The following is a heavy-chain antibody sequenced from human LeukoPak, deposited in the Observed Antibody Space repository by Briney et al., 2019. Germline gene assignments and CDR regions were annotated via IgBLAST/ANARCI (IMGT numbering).Heavy chain of an antibody. CDR1: GYTFTTYA. J-gene: IGHJ5*02. D-gene: IGHD3-10*01. V-gene: IGHV1-3*01. CDR3: AREATGHCFDP. Sequence: ASVKVSCKASGYTFTTYAMHWVRQAPGQRLQWMGWINAANGNTKYSQRFQGRVTITRDTSTNTAYMELSSLRYEDTAAYYCAREATGHCFDPWGQGTLVIVSS. CDR2: INAANGNT.